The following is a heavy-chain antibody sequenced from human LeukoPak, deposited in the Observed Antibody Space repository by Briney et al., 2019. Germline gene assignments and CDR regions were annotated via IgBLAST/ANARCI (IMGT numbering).Heavy chain of an antibody. CDR2: ISSSSSYI. CDR3: AWGMDV. CDR1: GFTLYNYS. Sequence: GGSLRLSCAASGFTLYNYSMNWVRQAPGKGLEWVSSISSSSSYIYYADSVKGRVTISRDNAKNSLYLQMNSLRLEDTAIYYCAWGMDVWGQGTTVTVSS. V-gene: IGHV3-21*01. J-gene: IGHJ6*02.